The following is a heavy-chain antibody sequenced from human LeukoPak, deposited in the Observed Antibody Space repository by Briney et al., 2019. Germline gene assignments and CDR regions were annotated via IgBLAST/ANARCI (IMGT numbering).Heavy chain of an antibody. V-gene: IGHV1-24*01. CDR1: GYTLTELS. CDR3: ARARSYPDLEFDP. CDR2: FGPEDGET. Sequence: ASVKVSCKVSGYTLTELSMHWVRQAPGKGLEWMGGFGPEDGETIYAQKLQGRVTMTEDTSTDTAYMELSSLRSDDTAVYYCARARSYPDLEFDPWGQGTLVTVSS. D-gene: IGHD1-26*01. J-gene: IGHJ5*02.